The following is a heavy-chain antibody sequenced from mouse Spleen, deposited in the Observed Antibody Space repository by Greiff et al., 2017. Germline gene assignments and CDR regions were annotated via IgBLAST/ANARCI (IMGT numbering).Heavy chain of an antibody. V-gene: IGHV2-2*01. Sequence: QVQLQQPGPGLVQPSQSLSITCTVSGFSLTSYGVHWVRQSPGKGLEWLGVIWSGGSTDYNAAFISSLSISKDNSKSQVFFKMNSLQADDTAIYYCARSDGNYLAWFAYWGQGTLVTVSA. CDR1: GFSLTSYG. CDR2: IWSGGST. J-gene: IGHJ3*01. CDR3: ARSDGNYLAWFAY. D-gene: IGHD2-1*01.